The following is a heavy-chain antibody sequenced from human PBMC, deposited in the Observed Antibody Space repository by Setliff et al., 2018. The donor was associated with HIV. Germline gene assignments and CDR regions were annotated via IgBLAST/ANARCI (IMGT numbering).Heavy chain of an antibody. CDR2: IIPAFGTA. CDR1: GGTFSSYA. J-gene: IGHJ4*03. CDR3: ARDGLLVAGIRFDY. V-gene: IGHV1-69*05. D-gene: IGHD6-19*01. Sequence: KVSCKTSGGTFSSYAVSWVRQAPGQGLERMGGIIPAFGTANYAQKFQGRVTITTDESTSTAYMELSGLRSEDTAVYFCARDGLLVAGIRFDYWGQGTMVTVSS.